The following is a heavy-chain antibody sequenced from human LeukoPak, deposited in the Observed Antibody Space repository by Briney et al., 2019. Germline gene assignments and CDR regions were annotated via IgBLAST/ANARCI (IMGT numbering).Heavy chain of an antibody. Sequence: PGGSLRLSCAASGFTVSSKYMSWVRQAPGKGLEWVSLIHSGGSTHYADSVKGRFTISRDNSKNTLYLQMNSLRTDDTAVYYCARTDHPPYGLILFDYWGQGTLVTVSS. CDR3: ARTDHPPYGLILFDY. J-gene: IGHJ4*02. CDR1: GFTVSSKY. D-gene: IGHD4-17*01. CDR2: IHSGGST. V-gene: IGHV3-53*01.